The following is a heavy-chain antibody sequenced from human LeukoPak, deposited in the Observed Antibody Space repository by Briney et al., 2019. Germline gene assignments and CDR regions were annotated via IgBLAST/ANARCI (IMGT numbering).Heavy chain of an antibody. CDR1: GFTFSDYC. Sequence: PGGSLRLSCAASGFTFSDYCMSWIRQAPGKGREWVSYISSSGSTIYYADSVKGRFTISRDNAKNSLYLQMNSLRAEDTAVYYRARGIFGVAFVYPFDYWGQGTLVTVSS. CDR3: ARGIFGVAFVYPFDY. D-gene: IGHD3-3*01. CDR2: ISSSGSTI. J-gene: IGHJ4*02. V-gene: IGHV3-11*04.